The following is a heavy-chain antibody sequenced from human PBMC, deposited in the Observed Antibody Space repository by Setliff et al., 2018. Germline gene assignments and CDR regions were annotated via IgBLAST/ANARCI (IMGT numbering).Heavy chain of an antibody. D-gene: IGHD2-15*01. J-gene: IGHJ5*02. V-gene: IGHV4-59*01. Sequence: SETLSLTCSVSGGSISRSYWTWIRQAPGKGMEWIGYIYRSGTSNYNPSLKSRLSMSVDTSKNEFSLKLRFVTAADTAVYYCARVDEEYCSGGTCYDWFDPWGPGTLVTVSS. CDR2: IYRSGTS. CDR3: ARVDEEYCSGGTCYDWFDP. CDR1: GGSISRSY.